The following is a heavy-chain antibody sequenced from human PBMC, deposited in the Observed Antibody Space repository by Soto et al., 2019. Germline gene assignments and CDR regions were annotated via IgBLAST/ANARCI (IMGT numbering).Heavy chain of an antibody. CDR3: ASCPQNCITSSPCCLFFDY. CDR1: GFTFTSSA. V-gene: IGHV1-58*01. J-gene: IGHJ4*02. D-gene: IGHD3-10*01. CDR2: IVVGSGNT. Sequence: ASVKVSCKASGFTFTSSAVQWVRQARGQRLEWIGWIVVGSGNTNYAQKFQERVTITRDMSTSTAYMELSSLRSEDTAVYYCASCPQNCITSSPCCLFFDYWGQGTLVTVSS.